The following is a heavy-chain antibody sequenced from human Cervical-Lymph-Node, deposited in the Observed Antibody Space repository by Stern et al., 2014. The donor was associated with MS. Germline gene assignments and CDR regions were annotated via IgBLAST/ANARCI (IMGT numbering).Heavy chain of an antibody. CDR2: INPSGDST. J-gene: IGHJ4*02. CDR3: ASGRLGY. V-gene: IGHV1-46*01. Sequence: VQLVESGAEVKKPGASVKISCKAPGYKFTNYYIHWMRQAPGQGPEWMGMINPSGDSTTYAQKFQGRVTMTRDTSTSTVYMELSRLRSEDAAVYYCASGRLGYWGQGTQVNVSS. CDR1: GYKFTNYY.